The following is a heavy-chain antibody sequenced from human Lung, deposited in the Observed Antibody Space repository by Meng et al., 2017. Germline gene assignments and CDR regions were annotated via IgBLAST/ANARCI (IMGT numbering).Heavy chain of an antibody. V-gene: IGHV3-23*01. CDR3: VRRIEYSSSSGY. J-gene: IGHJ4*02. Sequence: EVQLLESGGGLVQPGGSPRLSCVAPGFTFSSYAMTWVRQAPGKGLEWVSSISGSGGSTYYADSVRGRFTISRDNSKNTVYLQMNSLRAEDTAIYYCVRRIEYSSSSGYWGQGTLVTVSS. D-gene: IGHD6-6*01. CDR2: ISGSGGST. CDR1: GFTFSSYA.